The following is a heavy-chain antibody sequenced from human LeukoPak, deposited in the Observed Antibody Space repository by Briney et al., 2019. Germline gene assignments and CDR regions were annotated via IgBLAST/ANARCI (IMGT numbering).Heavy chain of an antibody. CDR2: IIPIFGTA. D-gene: IGHD5-18*01. CDR1: GGTFSSYA. CDR3: ASGHVDTAMVTSDY. V-gene: IGHV1-69*13. J-gene: IGHJ4*02. Sequence: SVKVSCKASGGTFSSYAISWVRQAPGQGLEWMGGIIPIFGTANYAQKFQGRVTITADESTSTAYMELSSLRSEDTAVYYCASGHVDTAMVTSDYWGQGTLVTVSS.